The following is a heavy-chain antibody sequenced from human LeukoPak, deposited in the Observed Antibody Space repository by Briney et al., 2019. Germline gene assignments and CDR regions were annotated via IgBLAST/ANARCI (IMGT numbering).Heavy chain of an antibody. CDR2: INSRSDKI. Sequence: GGSLRLSCAASGFIFSSYTMNWVRQAPGKGLEWVSSINSRSDKIFYADSVKGRFTISRENAKNSLYLQMNSLRAGDTAVYYCARGRPYYYDSSGSSWADAFDIWGQGTMVTVSS. J-gene: IGHJ3*02. D-gene: IGHD3-22*01. CDR3: ARGRPYYYDSSGSSWADAFDI. V-gene: IGHV3-21*01. CDR1: GFIFSSYT.